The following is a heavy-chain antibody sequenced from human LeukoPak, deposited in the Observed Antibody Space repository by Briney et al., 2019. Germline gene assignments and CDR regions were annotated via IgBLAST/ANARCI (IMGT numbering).Heavy chain of an antibody. D-gene: IGHD3-3*01. V-gene: IGHV4-39*07. J-gene: IGHJ4*02. CDR3: ARETGVAYYFDY. CDR1: GGSVSSTTYY. CDR2: SGST. Sequence: PSETLSLTCTVSGGSVSSTTYYWGWIRQPPGKGLEWIGSSGSTYYNPSLKSRVTMSVDTSKNQFSLKLSSVTAADTAVYYCARETGVAYYFDYWGQGTLVTVSS.